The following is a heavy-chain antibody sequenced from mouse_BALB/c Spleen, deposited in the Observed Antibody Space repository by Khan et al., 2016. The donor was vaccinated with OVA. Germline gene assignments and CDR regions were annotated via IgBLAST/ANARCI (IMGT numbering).Heavy chain of an antibody. V-gene: IGHV1-7*01. Sequence: ESGAELAKPGASVKMSCKASGYTFTSYWMHWIKQRPGQGLEWIGYINPTSGYTDYNQKFKDKATLTADKSSSTAYMQLNSLTSDDSAVYYCARDRIDYWGQGTTLTVSS. CDR1: GYTFTSYW. J-gene: IGHJ2*01. CDR3: ARDRIDY. CDR2: INPTSGYT.